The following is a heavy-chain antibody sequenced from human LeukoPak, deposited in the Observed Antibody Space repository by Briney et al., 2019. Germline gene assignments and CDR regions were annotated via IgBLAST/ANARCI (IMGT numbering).Heavy chain of an antibody. CDR3: ARDPAGSYFDY. J-gene: IGHJ4*02. CDR2: IYYSGST. D-gene: IGHD3-10*01. CDR1: GGSISSYY. V-gene: IGHV4-39*07. Sequence: SETLSLTCTVSGGSISSYYWGWIRQPPGKGLEWIGSIYYSGSTYYNPSLKSRVTISVDTSKNQFSLKLSSVTAADTAVYYCARDPAGSYFDYWGQGTLVTVSS.